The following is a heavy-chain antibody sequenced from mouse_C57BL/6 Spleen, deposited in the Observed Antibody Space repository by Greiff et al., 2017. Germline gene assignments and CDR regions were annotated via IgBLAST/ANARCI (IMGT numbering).Heavy chain of an antibody. D-gene: IGHD1-1*01. CDR3: ARRKVYYCGSGYEAMDY. CDR1: GYTFTSYW. V-gene: IGHV1-61*01. J-gene: IGHJ4*01. CDR2: IYPSGSGT. Sequence: VQLQQPGAELVRPGSSVKLSCKASGYTFTSYWMDWVKQRPGQGLEWIGNIYPSGSGTHYNQKFKDKATLTVDKSSSTAYMQLSSLTSEDSAVYYCARRKVYYCGSGYEAMDYWGQGTSVTVSS.